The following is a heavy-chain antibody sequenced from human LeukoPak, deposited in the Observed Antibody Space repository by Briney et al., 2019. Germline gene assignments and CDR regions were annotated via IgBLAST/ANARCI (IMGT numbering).Heavy chain of an antibody. CDR3: ARQGRGCSSSSCYSD. D-gene: IGHD2-2*01. CDR2: VYDSGSA. J-gene: IGHJ4*02. V-gene: IGHV4-39*01. Sequence: SSYGMHWIRQTPGKGLEWIGSVYDSGSAYHNPSITSRVTISVDVSKNQFSLNLRSVTAADTAVYYCARQGRGCSSSSCYSDWGQGTLVTVSS. CDR1: SSYG.